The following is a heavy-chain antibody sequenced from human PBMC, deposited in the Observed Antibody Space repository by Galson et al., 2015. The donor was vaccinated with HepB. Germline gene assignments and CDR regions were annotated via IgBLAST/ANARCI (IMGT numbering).Heavy chain of an antibody. J-gene: IGHJ6*02. V-gene: IGHV3-30*02. CDR3: AKDFGGYYSNYGMDV. D-gene: IGHD3-22*01. Sequence: SLRLSCAASGFTFSSYGMHWVRQAPGKGLEWVAFIRYDGSNKYYADSVKGRFTISRDNSKNTLYLQMNSLRAEDTAVYYCAKDFGGYYSNYGMDVWGQGTTVTVSS. CDR1: GFTFSSYG. CDR2: IRYDGSNK.